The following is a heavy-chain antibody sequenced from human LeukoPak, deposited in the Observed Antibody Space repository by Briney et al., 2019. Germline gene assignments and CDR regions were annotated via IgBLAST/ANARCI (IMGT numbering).Heavy chain of an antibody. CDR2: ISGGTGGST. CDR3: AKRGSSSWTQFDY. CDR1: GFTFNDYA. D-gene: IGHD6-13*01. J-gene: IGHJ4*02. V-gene: IGHV3-23*01. Sequence: GGSLRLSCAASGFTFNDYAINWVRQAPGKGLEWVSVISGGTGGSTYYADSVKGRFTISRDNSKNTLYLQMNSLRAEDTAVYYCAKRGSSSWTQFDYWGQETQVTVSS.